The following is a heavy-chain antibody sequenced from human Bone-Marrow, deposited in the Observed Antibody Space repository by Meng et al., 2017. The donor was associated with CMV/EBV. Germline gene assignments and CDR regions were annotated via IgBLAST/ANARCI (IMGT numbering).Heavy chain of an antibody. CDR2: IYSGGST. V-gene: IGHV3-66*02. Sequence: GGSLRLSCAASGFTVISNYMSWVRQAPGKGLEWVSVIYSGGSTYYADSVMGRFTISRDNSKNTLYLQMNSLGAEDSAVYYCAREITTVTTARWHYFDYWGQGNLVTVSS. J-gene: IGHJ4*02. CDR3: AREITTVTTARWHYFDY. D-gene: IGHD4-17*01. CDR1: GFTVISNY.